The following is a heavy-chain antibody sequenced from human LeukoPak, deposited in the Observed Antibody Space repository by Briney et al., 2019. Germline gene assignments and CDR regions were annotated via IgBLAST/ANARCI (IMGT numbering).Heavy chain of an antibody. CDR2: IWYDGSNK. Sequence: GGSLRLSCAASGFTFSSYGMHWVRQAPGKGLEWVAVIWYDGSNKYYADSVKGRFTISRDNSKNTLYLQMNSLRAEDTAAYYCARGTVTTGPWYFDLWGRGTLVTVSS. J-gene: IGHJ2*01. D-gene: IGHD4-17*01. CDR3: ARGTVTTGPWYFDL. V-gene: IGHV3-33*01. CDR1: GFTFSSYG.